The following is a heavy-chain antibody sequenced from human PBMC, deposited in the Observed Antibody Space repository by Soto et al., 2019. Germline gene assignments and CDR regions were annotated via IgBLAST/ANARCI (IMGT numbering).Heavy chain of an antibody. V-gene: IGHV1-18*01. D-gene: IGHD6-19*01. J-gene: IGHJ6*03. CDR2: ISAYNGNT. Sequence: QARLVQSGVEVKKPGASVRVSCKASGYSFTNYGITWVRQAPGQGFEWKGWISAYNGNTNYEQKFQGRVTLTTEACTRRAYLELGRLRTDDTAVYYCARDRGMAPPVAGNTHYYYFMDVWGEGTTVTVSS. CDR1: GYSFTNYG. CDR3: ARDRGMAPPVAGNTHYYYFMDV.